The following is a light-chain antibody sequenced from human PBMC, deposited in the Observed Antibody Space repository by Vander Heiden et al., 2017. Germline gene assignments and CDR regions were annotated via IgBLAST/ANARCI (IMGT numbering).Light chain of an antibody. CDR1: SSNIGAGYN. CDR3: QSYDASLSGFYV. Sequence: QSVLTKAPPVSGAPGQRVTISWTGSSSNIGAGYNVHWFQQLPGAAPKLLIYDNTNRFSGVPDRFSGSKSGTSASLAITGLQAEDEADYYCQSYDASLSGFYVFGTGTKVTV. V-gene: IGLV1-40*01. CDR2: DNT. J-gene: IGLJ1*01.